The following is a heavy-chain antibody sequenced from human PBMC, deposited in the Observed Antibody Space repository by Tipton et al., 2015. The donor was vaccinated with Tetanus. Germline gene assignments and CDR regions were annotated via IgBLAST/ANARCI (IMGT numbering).Heavy chain of an antibody. Sequence: SLRLSCVASGFTFSDHYMSWIRQAPGKGLEWVSYISSSGKTVHYADAVKGRFTISRDNAKNSLYLQMNSLTADDTAVYFCASGSSLDYWGQGTLVTVSS. CDR1: GFTFSDHY. CDR2: ISSSGKTV. J-gene: IGHJ4*02. V-gene: IGHV3-11*04. D-gene: IGHD6-6*01. CDR3: ASGSSLDY.